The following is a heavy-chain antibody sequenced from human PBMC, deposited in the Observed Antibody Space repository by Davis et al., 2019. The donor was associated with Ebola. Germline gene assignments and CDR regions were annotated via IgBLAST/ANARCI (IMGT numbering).Heavy chain of an antibody. V-gene: IGHV1-69*05. CDR1: RCSVSTSG. CDR2: IIPIFGTA. Sequence: SVTVSCKASRCSVSTSGISWVRQAPGQGLEWMGGIIPIFGTANYAQKFQGRVTMTRDTSTSTVYMELSSLRSEDTAVYFCAGGYTVAGDYWGQGTLVTVSS. J-gene: IGHJ4*02. CDR3: AGGYTVAGDY. D-gene: IGHD4-23*01.